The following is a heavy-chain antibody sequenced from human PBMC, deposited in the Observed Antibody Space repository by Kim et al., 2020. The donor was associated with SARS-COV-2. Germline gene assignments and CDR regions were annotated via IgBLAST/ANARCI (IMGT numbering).Heavy chain of an antibody. CDR1: GFTFSSYA. V-gene: IGHV3-23*01. J-gene: IGHJ4*02. D-gene: IGHD3-10*01. Sequence: GGSLRLSCAASGFTFSSYAMSWVRQAPGKGLEWVSAISGSGGSTYYADSVKGRFTISRDNSKNTLYLQMNILRAEDTAVYYCAKAGYYGSGSMGYYFDYWGQGALVTVSS. CDR2: ISGSGGST. CDR3: AKAGYYGSGSMGYYFDY.